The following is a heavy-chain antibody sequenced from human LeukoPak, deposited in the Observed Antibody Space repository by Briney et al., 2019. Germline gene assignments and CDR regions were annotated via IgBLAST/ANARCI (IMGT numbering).Heavy chain of an antibody. CDR2: ISDSSGST. V-gene: IGHV3-23*01. CDR1: GFTFSTYA. CDR3: VKDSGSGTYRPLYFDY. Sequence: GGSLRLSCAASGFTFSTYAMSWVRQAPGKGLEWVSAISDSSGSTYYTDSVQGRFTISRDNSRNTLYLQMNSLRAEDTAVYYCVKDSGSGTYRPLYFDYWGQGILVTVSP. D-gene: IGHD3-10*01. J-gene: IGHJ4*02.